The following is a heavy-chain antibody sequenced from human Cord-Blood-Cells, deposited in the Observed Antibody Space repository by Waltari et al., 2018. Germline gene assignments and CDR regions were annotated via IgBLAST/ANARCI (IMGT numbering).Heavy chain of an antibody. CDR3: ASEVAAAGTGDY. Sequence: QVQLVQSGAEVKKPGASLKVSCKASGYTFTSYAMHWVRQAPGQRLEWMGWINAGNGNTKYSQKFQGRVTITRDTSASTAYMELSSLRSEDTAVYYCASEVAAAGTGDYWGQGTLVTVSS. CDR2: INAGNGNT. D-gene: IGHD6-13*01. J-gene: IGHJ4*02. V-gene: IGHV1-3*01. CDR1: GYTFTSYA.